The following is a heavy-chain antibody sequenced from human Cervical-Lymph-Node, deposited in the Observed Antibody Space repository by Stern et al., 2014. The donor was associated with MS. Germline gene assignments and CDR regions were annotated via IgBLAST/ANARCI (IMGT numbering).Heavy chain of an antibody. V-gene: IGHV1-18*01. CDR2: ISAHKGNT. CDR3: ARLKVSTDNWNPIHLYYFDY. J-gene: IGHJ4*02. D-gene: IGHD1-20*01. CDR1: GYTFPSYG. Sequence: VQLVESGAEVKKPGASVKVSCKASGYTFPSYGISWVRQATGQGLEWMGRISAHKGNTNDAQNLRGRVTMTTDTSTSTAYMELRSLRSDDTAVYYCARLKVSTDNWNPIHLYYFDYWGQGTLVTVSS.